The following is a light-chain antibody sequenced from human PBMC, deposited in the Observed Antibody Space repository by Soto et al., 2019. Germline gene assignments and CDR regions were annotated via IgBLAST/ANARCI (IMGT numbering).Light chain of an antibody. CDR2: GAS. Sequence: EMVMTQSPATLSVSPGERAALSCRASQSVSSNLAWYQQKPGQAPRLLIYGASTRAAGIPARFSGSGSGTEFTLTISSVQSEDSAVYYCQQYGSSPGTFGQGTKVDIK. CDR3: QQYGSSPGT. J-gene: IGKJ2*01. CDR1: QSVSSN. V-gene: IGKV3-15*01.